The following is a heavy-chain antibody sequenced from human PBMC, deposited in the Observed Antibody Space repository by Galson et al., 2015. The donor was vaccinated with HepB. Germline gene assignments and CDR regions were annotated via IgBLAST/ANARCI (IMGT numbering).Heavy chain of an antibody. Sequence: QPGAEVKKPGESLRISCKGSGYSLTSYWVSWVRQMPGKGLEWMGRIDTSDSYTNYSPSFQGHVTISADKSISTAYLQWSSLKASDTAMYYCASPKPHFWSGVSHPHDAFEIWGQGTMVTVSS. CDR3: ASPKPHFWSGVSHPHDAFEI. J-gene: IGHJ3*02. D-gene: IGHD3-3*02. V-gene: IGHV5-10-1*01. CDR1: GYSLTSYW. CDR2: IDTSDSYT.